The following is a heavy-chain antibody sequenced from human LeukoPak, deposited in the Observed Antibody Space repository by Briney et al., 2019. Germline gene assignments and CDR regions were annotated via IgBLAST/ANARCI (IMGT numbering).Heavy chain of an antibody. V-gene: IGHV3-30*18. Sequence: GGSLRLSCAASGFIFNNNGMHWVRLAPGKGLEWGAIISYEGSNKSYADSVKGRFTISRDNSNNTQYLQMNSLRAEDTSVYYCAKDRGGYSYGYDAFDIWGQGTMVTVSS. CDR1: GFIFNNNG. J-gene: IGHJ3*02. CDR2: ISYEGSNK. CDR3: AKDRGGYSYGYDAFDI. D-gene: IGHD5-18*01.